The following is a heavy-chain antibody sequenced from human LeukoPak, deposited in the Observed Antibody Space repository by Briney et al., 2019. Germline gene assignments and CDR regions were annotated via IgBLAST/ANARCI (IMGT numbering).Heavy chain of an antibody. CDR1: GGSISSSSYY. V-gene: IGHV4-39*01. CDR2: IYYSGST. CDR3: ARHSPRDRLLRFLEWSPGWFDP. Sequence: SETLSLTCTVSGGSISSSSYYWGWIRQPPGKGLEWIGSIYYSGSTYYNPSLKSRVTISVDTSRNQFSLKLSSVTAADTAVYYCARHSPRDRLLRFLEWSPGWFDPWGQGTLVTVSS. D-gene: IGHD3-3*01. J-gene: IGHJ5*02.